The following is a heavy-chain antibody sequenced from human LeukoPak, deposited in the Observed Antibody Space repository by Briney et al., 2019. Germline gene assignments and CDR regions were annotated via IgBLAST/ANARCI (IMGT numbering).Heavy chain of an antibody. Sequence: GASVKVSCKASGYTFTNYGISWVRQAPGQGLEWMGWISDYNGNTNYAQELQGRVTMTTDTSTNTAYMELRSLRSDDTAVYYCARRRIVAGTDAFDIWGQGTMVTVSS. V-gene: IGHV1-18*01. CDR1: GYTFTNYG. CDR2: ISDYNGNT. CDR3: ARRRIVAGTDAFDI. D-gene: IGHD6-19*01. J-gene: IGHJ3*02.